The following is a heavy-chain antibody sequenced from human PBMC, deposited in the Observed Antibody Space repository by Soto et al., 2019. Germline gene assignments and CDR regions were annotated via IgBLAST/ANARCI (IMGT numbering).Heavy chain of an antibody. CDR2: IYSSGTT. Sequence: EVQLVETGGGLIQPGGSLSLSCAASGFTVTSNYMNWVRQAPGKGLEWVSIIYSSGTTYYEDSVKGRFTISRDKSKNTLYLQMRNLRAEDTAIYYCARVDTYDYYYAMDVW. D-gene: IGHD5-18*01. J-gene: IGHJ6*01. CDR1: GFTVTSNY. V-gene: IGHV3-53*02. CDR3: ARVDTYDYYYAMDV.